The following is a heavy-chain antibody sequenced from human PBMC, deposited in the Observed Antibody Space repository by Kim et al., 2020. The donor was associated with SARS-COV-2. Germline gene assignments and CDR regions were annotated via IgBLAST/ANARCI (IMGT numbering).Heavy chain of an antibody. V-gene: IGHV3-23*05. J-gene: IGHJ6*02. D-gene: IGHD2-2*01. CDR3: AKLMTTSSYSAMDV. Sequence: YADSVRGRLTISRDKSRNTLSLQMKSLRADDTAVYYCAKLMTTSSYSAMDVWGQGTTVTVSS.